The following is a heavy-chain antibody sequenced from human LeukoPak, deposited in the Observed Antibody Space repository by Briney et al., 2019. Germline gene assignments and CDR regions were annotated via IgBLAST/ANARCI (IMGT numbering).Heavy chain of an antibody. CDR1: GGSFSGYY. CDR2: INHSGST. V-gene: IGHV4-34*01. CDR3: ARGSSLRDADAFDI. J-gene: IGHJ3*02. D-gene: IGHD4-17*01. Sequence: KPSETLSLTCAVYGGSFSGYYWSWIRQPPGKGLEWIGEINHSGSTNYNPSLKSRVTISVDTSKNQFSLKLSSVTAADTAVYYCARGSSLRDADAFDIWGQGTMVTVSS.